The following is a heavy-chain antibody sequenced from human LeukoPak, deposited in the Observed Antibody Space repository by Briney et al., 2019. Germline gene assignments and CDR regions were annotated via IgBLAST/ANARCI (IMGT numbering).Heavy chain of an antibody. CDR1: GFTFSRYT. V-gene: IGHV3-48*01. D-gene: IGHD5-12*01. CDR2: ISSSSSTI. Sequence: GGSLRLSCAASGFTFSRYTMNWVRQAPGKGLEWVSYISSSSSTIDYADSVKGRFTISRDSAKNSLYLQMNSLRAEDTAVYYCASQGGNSGYATDYWGQGTLVTVSS. CDR3: ASQGGNSGYATDY. J-gene: IGHJ4*02.